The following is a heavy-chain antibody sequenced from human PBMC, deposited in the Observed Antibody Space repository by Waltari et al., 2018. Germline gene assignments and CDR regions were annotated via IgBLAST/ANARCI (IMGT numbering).Heavy chain of an antibody. CDR1: GGSISSSSYY. J-gene: IGHJ4*02. D-gene: IGHD2-2*01. CDR2: IYYSGST. CDR3: ARHVSGYCSSTSCHSDY. Sequence: QLQLQESGPGLVKPSETLSLICTVSGGSISSSSYYWGWIRQPPGEGLEWIGSIYYSGSTYYNPSPKSRVTISVETSKNQFSLKLSSVTAADTAVYYCARHVSGYCSSTSCHSDYWGQGTLVTVSS. V-gene: IGHV4-39*01.